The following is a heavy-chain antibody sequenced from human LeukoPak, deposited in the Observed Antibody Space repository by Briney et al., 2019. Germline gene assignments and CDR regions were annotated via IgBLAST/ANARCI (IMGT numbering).Heavy chain of an antibody. J-gene: IGHJ4*02. CDR3: AKRGSAWDLDY. V-gene: IGHV3-23*01. Sequence: GGSLRLSCAASGFTFSNYAMSWVRQAPGKGLNWVSTISGGGHNAYYADSVKGRFTISRDNSQNTLYLQLNSLRAEDTAVYYCAKRGSAWDLDYWGQGTLVTVSS. CDR1: GFTFSNYA. D-gene: IGHD6-25*01. CDR2: ISGGGHNA.